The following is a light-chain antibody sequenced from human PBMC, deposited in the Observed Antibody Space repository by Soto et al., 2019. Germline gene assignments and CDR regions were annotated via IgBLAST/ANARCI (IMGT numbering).Light chain of an antibody. CDR2: DVT. J-gene: IGLJ1*01. CDR1: SSDVGGYNY. V-gene: IGLV2-14*03. CDR3: KSYTSDTNVIYV. Sequence: QSALTQPASVSGSPGQSITISCTGSSSDVGGYNYVSWYQQHPGKAPKLMIYDVTTRPSGVSNRFSGSKSGNTASLTISGLRAEDEADYYCKSYTSDTNVIYVFGSGTKVTVL.